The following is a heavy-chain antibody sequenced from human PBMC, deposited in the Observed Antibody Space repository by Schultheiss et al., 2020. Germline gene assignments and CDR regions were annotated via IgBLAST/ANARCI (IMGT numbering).Heavy chain of an antibody. J-gene: IGHJ3*02. CDR3: ARAKVVGATRFDAFDI. CDR1: GGSISSYY. CDR2: IYTSGST. Sequence: SETLSLTCTVSGGSISSYYWSWIRQPAGKGLEWIGRIYTSGSTNYNPSLKSRVTMSVDTSKNQFSLKLSSVTAADTAVYYCARAKVVGATRFDAFDIWGQGTMVTVSS. V-gene: IGHV4-4*07. D-gene: IGHD1-26*01.